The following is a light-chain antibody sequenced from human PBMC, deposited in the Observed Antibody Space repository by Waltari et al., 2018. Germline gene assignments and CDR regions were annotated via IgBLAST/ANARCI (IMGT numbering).Light chain of an antibody. V-gene: IGLV2-14*03. CDR1: SSDVGGYNH. CDR3: SSYTASRLYV. J-gene: IGLJ1*01. CDR2: DVS. Sequence: QSALTQPASVSGSPGQSITISCTGTSSDVGGYNHVPWYQQYPGKAPKLVIHDVSSRPSGTSDRFSGPKSGNTASLIISGLQADDEADYYCSSYTASRLYVFGTGTKVTVL.